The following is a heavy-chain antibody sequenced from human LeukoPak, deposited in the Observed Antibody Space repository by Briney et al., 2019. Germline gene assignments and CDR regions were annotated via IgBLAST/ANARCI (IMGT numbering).Heavy chain of an antibody. CDR2: ISTYNGNT. Sequence: ASVKVSCKASGYTFASHATSWVRQAPGQGLEWMGWISTYNGNTNYAQKIQGRVTMTTDTSTSTAYMELRSLRSDDTAMYYCARYCGGDCYLGLDIWGQGTMVTVSS. J-gene: IGHJ3*02. CDR1: GYTFASHA. CDR3: ARYCGGDCYLGLDI. D-gene: IGHD2-21*02. V-gene: IGHV1-18*01.